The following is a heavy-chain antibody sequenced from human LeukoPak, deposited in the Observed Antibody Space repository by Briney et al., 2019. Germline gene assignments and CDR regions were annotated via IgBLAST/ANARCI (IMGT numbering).Heavy chain of an antibody. CDR1: GFTFSSYS. D-gene: IGHD3-10*01. CDR3: ASDGRTIWFGEGIDY. J-gene: IGHJ4*02. CDR2: ISTSSSYI. V-gene: IGHV3-21*01. Sequence: PGRSLRLSCEASGFTFSSYSMNWVRQAPGKGLEWVSSISTSSSYIYYADSVKGRFTISRDNAKNSLYLQMNSLRAEDTAVYYCASDGRTIWFGEGIDYWGQGTLVTVSS.